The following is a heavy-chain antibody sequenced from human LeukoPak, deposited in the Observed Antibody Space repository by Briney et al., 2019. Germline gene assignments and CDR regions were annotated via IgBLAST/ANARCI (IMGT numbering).Heavy chain of an antibody. V-gene: IGHV3-23*01. CDR3: AKSPYYYDSSGSDF. CDR2: FSSSGDMT. Sequence: PGGSLRLSCAASGFTFSTYDISWVRQAPGKGLEWVSTFSSSGDMTYYADSVKGRFTISRDNSENTLYLQMNSLRAEDTAVYYCAKSPYYYDSSGSDFWGQGTLVTVSS. CDR1: GFTFSTYD. D-gene: IGHD3-22*01. J-gene: IGHJ4*02.